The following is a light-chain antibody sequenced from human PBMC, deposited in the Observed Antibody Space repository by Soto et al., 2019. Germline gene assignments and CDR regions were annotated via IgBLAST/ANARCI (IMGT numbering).Light chain of an antibody. CDR2: EVT. CDR3: SLYTSENTYV. Sequence: QSALTQPASVSGSPGQSITIFCTGTSSDVGNYNFVSWYRHHPGRAPQVIIYEVTNRPSGVSSRFSGSKSANTALLTISGLQPEDEGDYYCSLYTSENTYVFGTGTKLTVL. V-gene: IGLV2-14*01. CDR1: SSDVGNYNF. J-gene: IGLJ1*01.